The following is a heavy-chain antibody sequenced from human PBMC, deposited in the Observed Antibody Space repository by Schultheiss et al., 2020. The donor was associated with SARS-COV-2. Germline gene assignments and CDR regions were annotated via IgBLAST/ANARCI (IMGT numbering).Heavy chain of an antibody. J-gene: IGHJ3*02. Sequence: SGPTLVKPTQTLTLTCTFSGLSLKSSGMRVSWIRQPPGKALEWLARIDWDDDKFYSTSLKTRLTISKDTSKNQVVLTMTNMDPVDTATYYCARIRITDDAFDIWGQGTMVTVSS. CDR2: IDWDDDK. CDR3: ARIRITDDAFDI. V-gene: IGHV2-70*04. CDR1: GLSLKSSGMR. D-gene: IGHD3-16*01.